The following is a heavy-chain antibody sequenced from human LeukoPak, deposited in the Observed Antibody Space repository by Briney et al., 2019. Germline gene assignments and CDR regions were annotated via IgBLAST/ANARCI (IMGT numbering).Heavy chain of an antibody. V-gene: IGHV4-34*01. CDR3: ARGRISVVVTAARWFRYFDL. Sequence: PSETLSLTCAVYGGSFSGYYWSRIRQPPGKGLEWSGEINHSGSTNYNPSLKSRVTISVDTSKNQFSLKLSSVTAADTAVYYCARGRISVVVTAARWFRYFDLWGRSTLVTVSS. CDR2: INHSGST. CDR1: GGSFSGYY. D-gene: IGHD2-21*02. J-gene: IGHJ2*01.